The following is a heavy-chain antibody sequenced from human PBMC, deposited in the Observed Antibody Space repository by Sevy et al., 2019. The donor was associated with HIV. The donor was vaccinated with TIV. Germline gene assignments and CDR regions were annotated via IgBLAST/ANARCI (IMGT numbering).Heavy chain of an antibody. V-gene: IGHV3-48*02. D-gene: IGHD6-19*01. CDR3: ARDQSSAVANHYDAFDI. J-gene: IGHJ3*02. CDR2: ISSRSITI. Sequence: GGSLRLPWAASGFTFSSYSLNWVRQAPGKGLEWVPYISSRSITIYYADSVKGRFTISRDNAKNSLYLQMNSLRDEDTAVYYCARDQSSAVANHYDAFDIWGQGTMVTVSS. CDR1: GFTFSSYS.